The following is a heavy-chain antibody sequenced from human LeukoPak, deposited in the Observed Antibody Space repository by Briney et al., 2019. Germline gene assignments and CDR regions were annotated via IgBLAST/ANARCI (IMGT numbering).Heavy chain of an antibody. CDR3: ASEAYSSSWAY. CDR1: GASVSGGGYY. J-gene: IGHJ4*02. CDR2: TSYSGGA. D-gene: IGHD6-13*01. Sequence: SETLSLTCTVSGASVSGGGYYWSWIRQHPGQGLEWIGYTSYSGGAYYSPSLMSRIIMSVDRSQNQFSLQMRDVTAADTAVYYCASEAYSSSWAYWGQGTLVTVSS. V-gene: IGHV4-31*03.